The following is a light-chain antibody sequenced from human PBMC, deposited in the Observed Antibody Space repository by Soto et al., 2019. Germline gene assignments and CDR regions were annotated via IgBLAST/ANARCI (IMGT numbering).Light chain of an antibody. CDR1: QNISRW. J-gene: IGKJ1*01. Sequence: DIQMTQSPSTLSASVGDRVTITCRASQNISRWLAWYQQKPGKAPKVLIWDATTLHRGVPSRFSGSGFGTEFTLTISSLQPDDFATYYCQQYNDYSTWTFGQGTKVEIK. CDR2: DAT. V-gene: IGKV1-5*01. CDR3: QQYNDYSTWT.